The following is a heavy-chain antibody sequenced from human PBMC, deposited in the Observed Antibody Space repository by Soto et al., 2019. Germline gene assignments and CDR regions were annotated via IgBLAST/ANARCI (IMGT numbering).Heavy chain of an antibody. CDR2: ISYDGSNK. CDR3: AKGGLTDSYYYGMDV. Sequence: GGSLRLSCAASGFTFSSYGMHWVRQAPGKGLEWVAVISYDGSNKYYADSVKGRFTISRDNSKNTLYLQMNSLRAEDTAVYYCAKGGLTDSYYYGMDVWGQGTTVTVSS. J-gene: IGHJ6*02. V-gene: IGHV3-30*18. D-gene: IGHD5-12*01. CDR1: GFTFSSYG.